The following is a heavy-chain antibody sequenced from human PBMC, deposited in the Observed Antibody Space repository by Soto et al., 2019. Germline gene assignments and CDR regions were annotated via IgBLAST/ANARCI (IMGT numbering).Heavy chain of an antibody. D-gene: IGHD1-26*01. V-gene: IGHV1-8*01. CDR3: ARGHVVGARPGNY. Sequence: QVQLVQSGAEVKKPGASVKVSCKASGYTFTSYDINWVRQATGQGLEWMGWMNPNRGNKGYAQKCQGRVPMTRQTPISTDYKELRSLRSEDPAVYYCARGHVVGARPGNYRGQGTLVTVSS. CDR2: MNPNRGNK. J-gene: IGHJ4*02. CDR1: GYTFTSYD.